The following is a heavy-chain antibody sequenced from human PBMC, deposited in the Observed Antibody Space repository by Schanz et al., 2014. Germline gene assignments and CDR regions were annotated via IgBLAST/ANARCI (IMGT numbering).Heavy chain of an antibody. CDR3: ARGGGPEDVFDI. V-gene: IGHV1-69*09. CDR2: IIPILGIA. CDR1: GYTFTSYD. J-gene: IGHJ3*02. Sequence: QVQLIQSGAEVKKPGASVKVSCTASGYTFTSYDINWVRQAPGQGLEWMGRIIPILGIANYAQNFQGRVTITADKSTSTAYMELTSLRSEDTAVYYCARGGGPEDVFDIWGQGTILTVSS. D-gene: IGHD5-12*01.